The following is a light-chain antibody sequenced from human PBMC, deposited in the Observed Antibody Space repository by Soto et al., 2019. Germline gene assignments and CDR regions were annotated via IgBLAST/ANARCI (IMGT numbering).Light chain of an antibody. CDR3: SSYAGSNTP. J-gene: IGLJ2*01. Sequence: QSALTQPPSASGSPGQSVTISCTGTSRDVGTYNYVSWYQQHPGKAPKLIIYEVNKRPSGVPDRFSGSKSGNTASLTVSGLQAEDEADYYCSSYAGSNTPFGGGTKLTV. V-gene: IGLV2-8*01. CDR1: SRDVGTYNY. CDR2: EVN.